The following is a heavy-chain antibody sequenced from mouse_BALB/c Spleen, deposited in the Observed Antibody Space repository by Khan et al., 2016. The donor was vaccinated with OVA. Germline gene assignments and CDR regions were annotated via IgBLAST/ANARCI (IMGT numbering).Heavy chain of an antibody. Sequence: VQLKQSGPGLVKPSQSLSLTCTVTGYSITSDYAWNWIRQFPGNKLEWMGYINYSGSTNYNPALKSRISITRDTSKNQFFLQLNSVTTADTATYYCARDGSRYNYAMDYWGQGTSVTVYS. D-gene: IGHD2-3*01. CDR1: GYSITSDYA. CDR2: INYSGST. CDR3: ARDGSRYNYAMDY. J-gene: IGHJ4*01. V-gene: IGHV3-2*02.